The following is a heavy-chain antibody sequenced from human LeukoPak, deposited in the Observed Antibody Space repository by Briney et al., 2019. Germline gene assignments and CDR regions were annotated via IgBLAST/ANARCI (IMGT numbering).Heavy chain of an antibody. Sequence: SSETLSLTCAVSGGSISGSRYYWGWIRQPPGKGLEWIGSIYYSGSTYYNPSLKSRLTISVDTSKNQFSLKLSSVTAADAAVYYCARHSSFFSPLYPWGQGTLVTVSS. CDR2: IYYSGST. J-gene: IGHJ5*02. D-gene: IGHD1-26*01. V-gene: IGHV4-39*01. CDR1: GGSISGSRYY. CDR3: ARHSSFFSPLYP.